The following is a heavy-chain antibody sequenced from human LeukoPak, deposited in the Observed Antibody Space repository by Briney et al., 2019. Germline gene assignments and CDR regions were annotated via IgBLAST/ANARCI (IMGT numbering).Heavy chain of an antibody. CDR1: GFTFSSYG. CDR2: IWYDGSNK. CDR3: AKGTYYTLIVVVIDY. D-gene: IGHD3-22*01. Sequence: PGGSLRLSCAASGFTFSSYGMHWVRQAPGKGLEWVAVIWYDGSNKYYADSVKGRFTISRDNSKNTLYLQMNSLRAEDTAVYYCAKGTYYTLIVVVIDYWGQGTLVTVSS. J-gene: IGHJ4*02. V-gene: IGHV3-33*06.